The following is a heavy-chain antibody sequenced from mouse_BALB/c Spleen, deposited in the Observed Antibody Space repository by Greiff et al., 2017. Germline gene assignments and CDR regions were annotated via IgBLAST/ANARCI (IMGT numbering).Heavy chain of an antibody. CDR1: GFTFSSYT. Sequence: DVKLVESGGGLVKPGGSLKLSCAASGFTFSSYTMSWVRQTPEKRLEWVATISSGGSYTYYPDSVKGRFTISRDNAKNTLYLQMSSLKSEDTAMYYCTRGHYRFYYFDYWGQGTTLTVSS. CDR2: ISSGGSYT. CDR3: TRGHYRFYYFDY. J-gene: IGHJ2*01. D-gene: IGHD2-14*01. V-gene: IGHV5-6-4*01.